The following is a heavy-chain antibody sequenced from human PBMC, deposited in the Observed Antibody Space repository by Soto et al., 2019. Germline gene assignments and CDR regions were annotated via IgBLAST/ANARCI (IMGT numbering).Heavy chain of an antibody. J-gene: IGHJ6*02. CDR2: IYYSGST. Sequence: QVQLQESGPGLVKPSQTLSLTCTVSGGSISSGGYYWSWIRQHPGKGLEWIGYIYYSGSTYYNPTVKSGVTISVDTSKNRFSLKLSSVTAAATAVYYCARGYGSGYMDVWGQGTTVTVSS. CDR1: GGSISSGGYY. V-gene: IGHV4-31*03. D-gene: IGHD3-10*01. CDR3: ARGYGSGYMDV.